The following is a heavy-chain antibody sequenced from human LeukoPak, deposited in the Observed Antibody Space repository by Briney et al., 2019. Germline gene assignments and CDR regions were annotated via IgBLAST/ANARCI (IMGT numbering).Heavy chain of an antibody. V-gene: IGHV4-39*01. CDR1: GCSLSSRSHY. CDR3: ARAESGPTAFFDY. CDR2: VYFTGST. D-gene: IGHD3-3*01. J-gene: IGHJ4*02. Sequence: PSETLSLTCTVSGCSLSSRSHYWGCLRQFPGQGLQWIASVYFTGSTYYNPSLTSRATVSVDTSKNQFSLKLSSVTAADTAVYYCARAESGPTAFFDYWGQGTLVTVSS.